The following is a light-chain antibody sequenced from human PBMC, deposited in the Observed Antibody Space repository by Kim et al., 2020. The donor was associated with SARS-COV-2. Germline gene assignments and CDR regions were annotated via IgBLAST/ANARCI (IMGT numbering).Light chain of an antibody. J-gene: IGLJ3*02. CDR2: YDS. CDR1: NIGSKS. CDR3: QVWDTISDHGV. V-gene: IGLV3-21*02. Sequence: GETARMTCGENNIGSKSGPWYQQKPGLAPVLVVHYDSDRPSGVPERFSGSNSGNTATLIISRVEAGDEADYYCQVWDTISDHGVFGGGTKLTVL.